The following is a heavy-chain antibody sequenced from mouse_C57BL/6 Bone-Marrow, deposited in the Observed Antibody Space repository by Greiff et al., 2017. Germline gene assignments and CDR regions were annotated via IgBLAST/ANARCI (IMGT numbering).Heavy chain of an antibody. D-gene: IGHD1-1*01. CDR2: ISSGGDYL. J-gene: IGHJ4*01. Sequence: EVKLVESGEGLVKPGGSLKLSCAASGFTFSSYAMSWVRQTPEKRLEWVAYISSGGDYLYYADTVKGRFPISRDNARNTLYLQMSSLKSEDTAMYYCTRDNYGSSLYAMDYWGQGTSVTVSS. CDR3: TRDNYGSSLYAMDY. CDR1: GFTFSSYA. V-gene: IGHV5-9-1*02.